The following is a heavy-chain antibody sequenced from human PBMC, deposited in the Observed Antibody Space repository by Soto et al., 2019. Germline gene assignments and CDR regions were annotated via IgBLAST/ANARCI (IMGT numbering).Heavy chain of an antibody. D-gene: IGHD3-22*01. J-gene: IGHJ4*02. CDR1: GVSIKSGGYY. CDR2: IYYTGST. CDR3: ATQPRYDSSGYFYY. Sequence: KPSETLSLTCSVSGVSIKSGGYYWTWIRQLPGKGLEWIGDIYYTGSTFYHPSLKTRVTLSLDTSKNQFSLNLGSVTAADTAVYYCATQPRYDSSGYFYYWGQGIQVTVSS. V-gene: IGHV4-31*03.